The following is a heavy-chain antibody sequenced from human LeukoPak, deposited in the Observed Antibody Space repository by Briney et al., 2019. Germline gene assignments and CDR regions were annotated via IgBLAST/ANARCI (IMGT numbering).Heavy chain of an antibody. CDR3: ARGTVAVTIFGVVIRSPYYFDY. D-gene: IGHD3-3*01. CDR2: INHSGST. J-gene: IGHJ4*02. V-gene: IGHV4-34*01. CDR1: GGSFSGYY. Sequence: SETLSLTCAVYGGSFSGYYWSWIRQPPGKGREWIGEINHSGSTNYNPSLKSRVAISVDTSKNQFSLKLSSVTAADTAVYYCARGTVAVTIFGVVIRSPYYFDYWGQGTLVTVSS.